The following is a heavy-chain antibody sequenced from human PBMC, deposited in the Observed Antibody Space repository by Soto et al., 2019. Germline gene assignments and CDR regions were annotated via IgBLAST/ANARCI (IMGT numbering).Heavy chain of an antibody. V-gene: IGHV1-46*01. CDR3: ARDYSTLISYYDSSADYYGMDV. Sequence: ASVKVSCKASGYTFTSYYMNWVRQAPGQGLEWRGIINPSGGSTSYAQKYQGRVTMTRDTSTSTVYMELSSLRSEDTAVYYCARDYSTLISYYDSSADYYGMDVWGQGTTVTVSS. CDR1: GYTFTSYY. J-gene: IGHJ6*02. CDR2: INPSGGST. D-gene: IGHD3-22*01.